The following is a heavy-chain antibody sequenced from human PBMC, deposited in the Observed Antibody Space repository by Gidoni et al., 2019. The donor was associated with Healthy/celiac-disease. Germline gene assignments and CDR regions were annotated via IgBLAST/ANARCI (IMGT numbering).Heavy chain of an antibody. V-gene: IGHV3-30*19. J-gene: IGHJ4*02. CDR3: ARDQGSGYYFGVALDY. Sequence: QVQLVESGGGVVQPGRSLRLSCAASGFTFSTYGIHWVRQAPGKGLEWVAVISYDGSNKYYADSVKGRFTISRDNSKNTLYLQMNSLRAEDTAIYYCARDQGSGYYFGVALDYWGQGTLVTVSS. D-gene: IGHD3-22*01. CDR2: ISYDGSNK. CDR1: GFTFSTYG.